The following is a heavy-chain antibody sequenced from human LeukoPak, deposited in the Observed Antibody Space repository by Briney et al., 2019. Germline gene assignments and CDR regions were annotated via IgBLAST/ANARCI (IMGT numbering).Heavy chain of an antibody. CDR1: GFTFSTYG. CDR2: ISHDGSDK. D-gene: IGHD6-19*01. J-gene: IGHJ4*02. Sequence: GRSLRLSCGASGFTFSTYGMHWVRQAPGKGLEWVAVISHDGSDKHYADSVKGRFSISRDNSKNTLYLQTNSLRGEDTAVYYCAKDLSGGWSLDYWGQGTLVTASS. V-gene: IGHV3-30*18. CDR3: AKDLSGGWSLDY.